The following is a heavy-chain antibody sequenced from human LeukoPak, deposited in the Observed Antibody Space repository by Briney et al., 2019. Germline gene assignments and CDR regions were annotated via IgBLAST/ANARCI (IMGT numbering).Heavy chain of an antibody. D-gene: IGHD3-3*01. CDR2: ISGSGSSA. CDR3: AKDESGGVVSFDY. Sequence: GGPLRLSCAASGFTFSSYAMSWVRQAPGKGLEWVSAISGSGSSAYSADSVKGRFTISRDNSKNTLYLQMYSLRAEDTAVYYCAKDESGGVVSFDYWGQGTLVTVSS. CDR1: GFTFSSYA. V-gene: IGHV3-23*01. J-gene: IGHJ4*02.